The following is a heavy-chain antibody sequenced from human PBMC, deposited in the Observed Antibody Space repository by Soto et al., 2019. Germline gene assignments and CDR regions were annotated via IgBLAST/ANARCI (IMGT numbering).Heavy chain of an antibody. CDR2: IYPGDSDT. D-gene: IGHD3-10*01. Sequence: HGESLKISCKGSGYSFTNYWIAWVRQMPGKGLEWMGIIYPGDSDTRYSPSFQGQVNISDDKSISTAYPQWRSLRASDTAMYYCARPRSGSYRLDYYGMDVWGQGTKVTVSS. V-gene: IGHV5-51*01. CDR3: ARPRSGSYRLDYYGMDV. J-gene: IGHJ6*02. CDR1: GYSFTNYW.